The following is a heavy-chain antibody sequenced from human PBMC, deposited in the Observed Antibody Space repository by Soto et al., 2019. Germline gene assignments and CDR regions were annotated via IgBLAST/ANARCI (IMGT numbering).Heavy chain of an antibody. CDR2: IYHSGST. J-gene: IGHJ5*02. D-gene: IGHD2-2*01. V-gene: IGHV4-30-2*01. CDR1: GGSISSGGYS. CDR3: AREYCSSTSCLNWFDP. Sequence: ASETLSLTCAVSGGSISSGGYSWSWIRQPPGKGLEWIGYIYHSGSTYYNPSLKSRVTISVDRSKNQFSLKLNSVTAEDTAVYYCAREYCSSTSCLNWFDPWGQGTLVTVS.